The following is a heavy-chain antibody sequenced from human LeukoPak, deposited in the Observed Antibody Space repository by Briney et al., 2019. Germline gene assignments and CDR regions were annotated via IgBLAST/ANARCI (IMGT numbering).Heavy chain of an antibody. CDR2: IYSGGNT. CDR1: GFTVSINS. D-gene: IGHD4-17*01. CDR3: SRRAGEYSHPYDY. J-gene: IGHJ4*02. Sequence: GSLRLSCTVSGFTVSINSMSWVRQAPGKGLEWVSFIYSGGNTHYSDSVKGRFTISRDNSKNTLYLQMNSLRAEDTAVYYCSRRAGEYSHPYDYWGQGTLVTVSS. V-gene: IGHV3-53*01.